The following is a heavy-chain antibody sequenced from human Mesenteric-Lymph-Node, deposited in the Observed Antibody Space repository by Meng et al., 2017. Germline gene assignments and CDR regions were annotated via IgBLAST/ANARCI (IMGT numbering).Heavy chain of an antibody. V-gene: IGHV3-49*04. CDR1: GFTFGDYA. CDR2: IRSNFYGGTS. D-gene: IGHD4-17*01. CDR3: CRDRGDNIYYYNGMDV. J-gene: IGHJ6*02. Sequence: GGSLRLSCTASGFTFGDYAMSWVRQAAGKGLEWVGFIRSNFYGGTSEYAASVKGRFIISRDDSKSIAYLEMNRLKTEDTAVYYCCRDRGDNIYYYNGMDVWGQGTTVTVSS.